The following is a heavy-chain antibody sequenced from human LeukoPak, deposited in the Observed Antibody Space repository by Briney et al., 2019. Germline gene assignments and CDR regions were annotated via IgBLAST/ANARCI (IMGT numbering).Heavy chain of an antibody. CDR1: GGSFRGYY. V-gene: IGHV4-34*01. CDR2: INHSGST. D-gene: IGHD3-22*01. J-gene: IGHJ3*02. Sequence: SETLSLTCAVYGGSFRGYYWSWIRQPPGKGLEWIGEINHSGSTNYNPSLKSRVTISVDTSKNQFSLKLSSVTAADTAVYYCARGVITMIVVVMNTRRAFDIWGQGTMVTVSS. CDR3: ARGVITMIVVVMNTRRAFDI.